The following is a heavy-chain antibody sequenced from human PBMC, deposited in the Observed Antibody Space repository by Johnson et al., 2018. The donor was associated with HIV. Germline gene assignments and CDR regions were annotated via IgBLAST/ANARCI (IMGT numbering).Heavy chain of an antibody. D-gene: IGHD3-10*01. Sequence: VQLVESGGGLVQPGGSLRLSCAASRFTFSSYDMHWVRQATGKGLEWVSAIGTAGDTYYPGSVKGRFTISRDNSKNTLYLQMHSLRAEDTAVYYCAKGGITMAPDAFDIWGQGTMVTVSS. CDR2: IGTAGDT. V-gene: IGHV3-13*01. CDR1: RFTFSSYD. CDR3: AKGGITMAPDAFDI. J-gene: IGHJ3*02.